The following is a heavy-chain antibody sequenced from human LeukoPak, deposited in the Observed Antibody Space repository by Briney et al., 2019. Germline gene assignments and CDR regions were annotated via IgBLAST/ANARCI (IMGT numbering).Heavy chain of an antibody. D-gene: IGHD6-13*01. CDR2: IRYDGSNK. CDR1: GFTFSSYG. V-gene: IGHV3-30*02. CDR3: ARDPVQQQTDSGGY. Sequence: GGSLRLSCAASGFTFSSYGMHWVRQAPGKGLEWVAFIRYDGSNKYYADSVKGRFTISRDNSKNTLYLQMNSLRAEDTAVYYCARDPVQQQTDSGGYWGQGTLVTVSS. J-gene: IGHJ4*02.